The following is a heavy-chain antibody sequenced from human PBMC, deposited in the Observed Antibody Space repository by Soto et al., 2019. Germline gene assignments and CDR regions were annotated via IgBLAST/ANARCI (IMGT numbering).Heavy chain of an antibody. CDR1: GYIFVNYG. D-gene: IGHD3-9*01. CDR2: IGGYIATT. J-gene: IGHJ4*02. Sequence: QVQLVQSEAEVKKPGASVKVSCRASGYIFVNYGISWVRQAPGQGLEWMGWIGGYIATTQYREEFQGRLTMTRDTSTITAYMELGSLRSDDTAVYYCARDNDVFTGYYLDYWGQGTLVTVSS. CDR3: ARDNDVFTGYYLDY. V-gene: IGHV1-18*01.